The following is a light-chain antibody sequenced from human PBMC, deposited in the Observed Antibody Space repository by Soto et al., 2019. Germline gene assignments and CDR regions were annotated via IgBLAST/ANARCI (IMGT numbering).Light chain of an antibody. CDR3: QQRGNWPWT. J-gene: IGKJ1*01. CDR2: DAS. Sequence: ETVLTQSPATLSLSPGERATLSCRASQTVSSYLAWFQQKPGQAPRLLIYDASNRATGIPARFSGSGSGTDFTLTISRLEPEDFAVYYCQQRGNWPWTFGQGTKVEIK. CDR1: QTVSSY. V-gene: IGKV3-11*01.